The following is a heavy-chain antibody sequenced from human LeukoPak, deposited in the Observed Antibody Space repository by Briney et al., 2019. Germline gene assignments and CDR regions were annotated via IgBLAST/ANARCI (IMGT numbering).Heavy chain of an antibody. D-gene: IGHD6-19*01. CDR2: INYSGST. V-gene: IGHV4-59*01. Sequence: SETLPLTCTVSGGSISSSYWSWIRQPPGKGLEWIGYINYSGSTNYNPSLKSRVTISVDTSKNQFSLKLSSVTAADTAVYYCARDGGTGWTWGQGTLVTVSS. CDR3: ARDGGTGWT. J-gene: IGHJ5*02. CDR1: GGSISSSY.